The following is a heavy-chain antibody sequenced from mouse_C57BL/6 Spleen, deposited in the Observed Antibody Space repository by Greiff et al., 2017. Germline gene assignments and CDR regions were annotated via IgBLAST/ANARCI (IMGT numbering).Heavy chain of an antibody. CDR3: ARKYYDSYAMDY. CDR1: GYTFTSYW. J-gene: IGHJ4*01. D-gene: IGHD2-4*01. CDR2: IDPSDSET. Sequence: QVQLQQPGAELVRPGSSVKLSCKASGYTFTSYWMHWVKQRPIQGLEWIGNIDPSDSETHYNQKFKDKATLTVDKSSSTAYMQLSSLTSEDSAVYYCARKYYDSYAMDYWGQGTSVTVSS. V-gene: IGHV1-52*01.